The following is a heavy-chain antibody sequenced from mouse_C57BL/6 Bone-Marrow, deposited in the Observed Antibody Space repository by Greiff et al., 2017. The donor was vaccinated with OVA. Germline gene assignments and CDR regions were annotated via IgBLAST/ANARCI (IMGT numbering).Heavy chain of an antibody. CDR2: IRNKANGYTT. CDR3: ARSGAWFAY. V-gene: IGHV7-3*01. Sequence: EVHLVESGGGLVQPGGSLRLSCAASGFTFTDYYMSWVRQPPGKALEWLGFIRNKANGYTTEYSASVKGRFTISRDNSQSILYLQMNALRAEDSATYYCARSGAWFAYWGQGTLVTVSA. CDR1: GFTFTDYY. J-gene: IGHJ3*01.